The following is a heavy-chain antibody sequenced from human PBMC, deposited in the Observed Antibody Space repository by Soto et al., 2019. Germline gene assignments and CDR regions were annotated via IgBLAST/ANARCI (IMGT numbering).Heavy chain of an antibody. Sequence: LRLSCAASGFTFSSYAMSWVRQAPGKGLEWVSAISGSGGSTYYADSVKGRFTISRDNSKNTLYLQMKSLRAEDTAVYYCAKVRAVAGLFDYWGQGTLVTVSS. D-gene: IGHD6-19*01. CDR1: GFTFSSYA. CDR2: ISGSGGST. J-gene: IGHJ4*02. V-gene: IGHV3-23*01. CDR3: AKVRAVAGLFDY.